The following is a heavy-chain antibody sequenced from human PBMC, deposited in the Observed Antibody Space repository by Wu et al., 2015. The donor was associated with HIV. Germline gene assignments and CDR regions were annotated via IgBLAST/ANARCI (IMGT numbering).Heavy chain of an antibody. Sequence: QVQLVQSGAEVKKPGASVKVSCKASGYTFTNFYLHWVRQAPGQGLEWMGWINPNSGGTNYAQRFHGRVTMTTDTSISTAYMELSRLTSDDTAVYYCARDRWAEVGTTDYSYYMDVWGKGTTVTVS. CDR1: GYTFTNFY. CDR3: ARDRWAEVGTTDYSYYMDV. J-gene: IGHJ6*03. D-gene: IGHD1-26*01. V-gene: IGHV1-2*02. CDR2: INPNSGGT.